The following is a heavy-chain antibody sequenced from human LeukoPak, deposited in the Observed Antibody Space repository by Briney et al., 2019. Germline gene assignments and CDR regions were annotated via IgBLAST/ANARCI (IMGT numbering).Heavy chain of an antibody. V-gene: IGHV3-15*05. CDR2: VKSKSDGGTT. CDR1: GLTFTNAW. J-gene: IGHJ4*02. Sequence: PGGSLRLSCAASGLTFTNAWMNWVRQSPGKGLEWVGRVKSKSDGGTTDYSSHASGRFTISRDDPKRTSYLHMNSLQAVDTAVYYCATGDGWGHTFDYWGQGALVTVSS. CDR3: ATGDGWGHTFDY. D-gene: IGHD3-16*01.